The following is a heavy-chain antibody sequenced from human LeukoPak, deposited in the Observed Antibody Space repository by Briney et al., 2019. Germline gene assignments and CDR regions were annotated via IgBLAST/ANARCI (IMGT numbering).Heavy chain of an antibody. CDR2: IYPGDSDT. Sequence: GESLKTSCKGSGYSFTSYWIGWVRQMPGKGLEWMGIIYPGDSDTRYSPSFQGQVTISADKSISTAYLQWSSLKASDTAMYYCARHTTGGLWFGEPSYYYYGMDVWGKGTTVTVSS. CDR3: ARHTTGGLWFGEPSYYYYGMDV. V-gene: IGHV5-51*01. CDR1: GYSFTSYW. D-gene: IGHD3-10*01. J-gene: IGHJ6*04.